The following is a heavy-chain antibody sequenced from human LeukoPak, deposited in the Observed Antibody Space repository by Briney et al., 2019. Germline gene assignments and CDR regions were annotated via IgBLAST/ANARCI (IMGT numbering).Heavy chain of an antibody. CDR1: GFTFSTYA. Sequence: PGGSLGLSCSGSGFTFSTYAIHWVRQAPGKGPEYVSLINTSGDKTYYADSVKGRFTISRDNSKNTVSLQMSSLRDEDTAMYYCVKDLYKGETSTWYYFDYWGQGTLVTASS. J-gene: IGHJ4*02. D-gene: IGHD6-13*01. CDR3: VKDLYKGETSTWYYFDY. V-gene: IGHV3-64D*06. CDR2: INTSGDKT.